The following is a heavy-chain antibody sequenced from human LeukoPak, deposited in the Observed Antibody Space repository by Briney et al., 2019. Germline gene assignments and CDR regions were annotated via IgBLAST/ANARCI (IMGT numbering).Heavy chain of an antibody. J-gene: IGHJ6*04. CDR2: IYYSGST. Sequence: SETLSLTCTVSGGSISSGGYYWSWLRQHPGKGLEWIGYIYYSGSTYYNPSLKSRVTISVSTSKSQFSLKLSSVTAADTAVYYCARESGVTHYYYGMDVWGKGTTVTVSS. V-gene: IGHV4-31*03. CDR3: ARESGVTHYYYGMDV. CDR1: GGSISSGGYY. D-gene: IGHD2-21*02.